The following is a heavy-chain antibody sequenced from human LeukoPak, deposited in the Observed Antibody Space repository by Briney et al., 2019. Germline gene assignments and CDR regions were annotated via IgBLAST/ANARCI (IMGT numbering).Heavy chain of an antibody. D-gene: IGHD4-17*01. CDR3: ARVRSPDDYGDPLLHY. Sequence: PGGSLRLSCAASGFTFNNYAMTWVRQAPGKGLEWVSVIYSGGSTYYADSVKGRFTISRDNSKNTLYLQMNSLRAEDTAVYYCARVRSPDDYGDPLLHYWGQGTLVTVSS. CDR2: IYSGGST. CDR1: GFTFNNYA. V-gene: IGHV3-66*01. J-gene: IGHJ4*02.